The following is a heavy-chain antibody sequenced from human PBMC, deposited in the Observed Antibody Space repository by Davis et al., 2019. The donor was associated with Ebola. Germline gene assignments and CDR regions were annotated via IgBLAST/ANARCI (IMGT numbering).Heavy chain of an antibody. CDR3: AKGEDCSSTSCFYYYNYGMDV. CDR2: ISYDGSNK. J-gene: IGHJ6*02. D-gene: IGHD2-2*01. V-gene: IGHV3-30*18. Sequence: GESLKISCAASGFTFSSYGMHWVRQSPGKGLEWVAVISYDGSNKYYADSVKGRFTISRDNSKNTLYLQMNSLRAEDTAVYYCAKGEDCSSTSCFYYYNYGMDVWGQGTTVTVSS. CDR1: GFTFSSYG.